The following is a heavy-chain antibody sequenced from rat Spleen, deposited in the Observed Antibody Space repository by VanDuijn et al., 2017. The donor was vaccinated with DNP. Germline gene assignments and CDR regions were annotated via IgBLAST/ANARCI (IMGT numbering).Heavy chain of an antibody. CDR2: ISYDGSST. J-gene: IGHJ2*01. CDR3: AKPDY. Sequence: EVQLVESGGGLVQPGRSLKLSCAASGFTFSDYNMAWVRQAPKKGLEWVATISYDGSSTNYRESVRGRFTVSRENAKSTLYLQMDSLRSEDTATYYCAKPDYWGQGVMVTVSS. CDR1: GFTFSDYN. V-gene: IGHV5-7*01.